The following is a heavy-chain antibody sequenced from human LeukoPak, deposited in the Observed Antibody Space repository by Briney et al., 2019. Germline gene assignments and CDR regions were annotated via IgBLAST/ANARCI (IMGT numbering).Heavy chain of an antibody. J-gene: IGHJ6*02. CDR2: ISGSGGST. CDR3: ARDSHWNDVNGMDV. D-gene: IGHD1-1*01. CDR1: GFTFSSYA. V-gene: IGHV3-23*01. Sequence: GGSLRLSCAASGFTFSSYAMSWVRQAPGKGLEWVSAISGSGGSTYYADSVKGRFTISRDNSKNTLYLQMNSLRAEDTAVYYCARDSHWNDVNGMDVWGQGTTVTVSS.